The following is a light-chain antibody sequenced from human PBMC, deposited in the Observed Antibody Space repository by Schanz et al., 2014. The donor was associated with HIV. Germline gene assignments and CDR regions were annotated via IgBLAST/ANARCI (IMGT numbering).Light chain of an antibody. V-gene: IGLV2-14*03. CDR1: SADVGAYKS. CDR2: DVN. Sequence: QSALTQPPAASGSPGQSITISCTGTSADVGAYKSVSWYQQHPGKAPKLMIYDVNKRPSGVPDRFSGSKSGNTASLTISGLQAEDEADYYCSSYTSSSTLEWVFGGGTKLTVL. J-gene: IGLJ3*02. CDR3: SSYTSSSTLEWV.